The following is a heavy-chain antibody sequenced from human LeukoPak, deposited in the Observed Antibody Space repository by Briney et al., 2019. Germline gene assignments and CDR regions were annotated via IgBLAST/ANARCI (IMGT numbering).Heavy chain of an antibody. V-gene: IGHV4-38-2*02. CDR1: GYSISSGYY. D-gene: IGHD6-13*01. CDR3: ARETQRLVRDFDY. CDR2: IYHSGSN. J-gene: IGHJ4*02. Sequence: SETLALTCTVSGYSISSGYYRGWIRHPPGEWLEWTGRIYHSGSNYYTPSLKSRVPISVDTPKNQFSLKLSAVTAADTAVYYCARETQRLVRDFDYWGQGTLVTVSS.